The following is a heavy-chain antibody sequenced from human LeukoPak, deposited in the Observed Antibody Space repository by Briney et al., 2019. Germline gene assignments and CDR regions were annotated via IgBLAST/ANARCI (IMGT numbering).Heavy chain of an antibody. V-gene: IGHV3-74*01. D-gene: IGHD2-2*01. Sequence: GGSLRLPCAASGFTFSSYWMHWVRQAPGKGLVWVSRINSDGSSTSYADSVKGRFTISRDNAKNTLYLQMNSLRAEDTAVYYCARARGYCSSTSCYYYYGMDVWGQGTTVTVSS. CDR3: ARARGYCSSTSCYYYYGMDV. CDR2: INSDGSST. CDR1: GFTFSSYW. J-gene: IGHJ6*02.